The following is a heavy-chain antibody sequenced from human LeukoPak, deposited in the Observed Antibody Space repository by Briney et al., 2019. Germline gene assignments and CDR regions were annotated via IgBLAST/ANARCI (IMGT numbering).Heavy chain of an antibody. D-gene: IGHD3-10*01. CDR1: GFTFSSYS. Sequence: PGESLRLSCVASGFTFSSYSTNWARQAAGKGLEWVSSNSNSGASTVYADSVKGRFTISRDNAKNPLYLQMTSLRAEDTAVYYCARESRRYGSGSYPPDYWGRGTLVTVSS. CDR3: ARESRRYGSGSYPPDY. J-gene: IGHJ4*02. V-gene: IGHV3-21*06. CDR2: NSNSGAST.